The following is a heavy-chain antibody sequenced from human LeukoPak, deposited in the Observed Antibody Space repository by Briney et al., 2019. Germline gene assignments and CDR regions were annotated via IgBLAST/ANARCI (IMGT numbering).Heavy chain of an antibody. V-gene: IGHV1-3*01. D-gene: IGHD4-17*01. CDR1: GYTFTTYS. CDR2: INVGNSNT. J-gene: IGHJ5*02. Sequence: ASVKVSCKASGYTFTTYSIHWVRQAPGQRLEWMGWINVGNSNTKYSQKYQGRVTIIRDTSASTIYMELSSLTSEDTAVYYCARRPDYVESSYWFDPWGQGTLVTVSS. CDR3: ARRPDYVESSYWFDP.